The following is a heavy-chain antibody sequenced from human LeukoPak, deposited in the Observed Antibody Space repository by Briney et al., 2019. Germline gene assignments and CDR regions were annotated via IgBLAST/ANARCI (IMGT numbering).Heavy chain of an antibody. CDR3: VRNAASGFDY. V-gene: IGHV1-46*01. Sequence: GASVKVSCKASGYTSTSYYMHWVRQAPGQGLEWMGRIDPSGGSTPYAQKFQGRLIMTRDMSTNTVEMELSSLRSEDMAVYYCVRNAASGFDYWGQGTLVIVSS. CDR2: IDPSGGST. CDR1: GYTSTSYY. J-gene: IGHJ4*02.